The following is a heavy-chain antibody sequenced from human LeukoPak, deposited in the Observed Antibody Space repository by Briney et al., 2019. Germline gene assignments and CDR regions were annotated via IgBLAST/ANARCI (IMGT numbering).Heavy chain of an antibody. Sequence: PSETLSLTCAVYGGSFSGYYWSWIRQPPGKGLEWIGEINHSGSTNYNPSLKSRVTISVDTSKNQFSLKLSSVTAADTAVYYCARGLVVPAALGIYYYYYMDVWGKGTTVTVSS. CDR1: GGSFSGYY. CDR2: INHSGST. V-gene: IGHV4-34*01. CDR3: ARGLVVPAALGIYYYYYMDV. J-gene: IGHJ6*03. D-gene: IGHD2-2*01.